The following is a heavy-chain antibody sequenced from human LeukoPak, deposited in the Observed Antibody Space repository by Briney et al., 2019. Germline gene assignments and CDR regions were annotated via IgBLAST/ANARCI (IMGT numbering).Heavy chain of an antibody. V-gene: IGHV1-18*01. CDR3: AREGIQLWLDLSY. CDR1: GYTFTSYG. D-gene: IGHD5-18*01. Sequence: ASVTVSCMSSGYTFTSYGISWVRQAPGQGLEWMGWISAYNGNTHYAQKLQGRVTMTTDTSTSTAYMELRSLRSDDTAVYYCAREGIQLWLDLSYWGQGTLVTVSS. CDR2: ISAYNGNT. J-gene: IGHJ4*02.